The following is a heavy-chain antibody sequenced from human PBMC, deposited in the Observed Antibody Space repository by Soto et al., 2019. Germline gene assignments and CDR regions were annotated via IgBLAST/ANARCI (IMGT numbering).Heavy chain of an antibody. J-gene: IGHJ6*02. Sequence: SVKVSCKASGGTFSSYAISWVRQAPGQGLGWMGGIIPIFGTANYAQKFQGRVTITADESTSTAYMELSSLRSEDTAVYYCARQSSFTTYGMDVWGQGTTVTVSS. D-gene: IGHD2-2*01. V-gene: IGHV1-69*13. CDR2: IIPIFGTA. CDR3: ARQSSFTTYGMDV. CDR1: GGTFSSYA.